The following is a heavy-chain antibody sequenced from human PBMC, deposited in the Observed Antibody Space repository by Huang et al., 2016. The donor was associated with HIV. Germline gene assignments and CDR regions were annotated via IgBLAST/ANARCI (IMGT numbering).Heavy chain of an antibody. CDR2: INPLHETT. Sequence: QVQLVQSGAEMKKSGSSVKVSCKASGGTVSSFSFTWVRQAPGHGLEWMGGINPLHETTDRAQKFRGRVTLTADESTNTAFMELSGLTSQDTAVYYCARGVGNSNRGFDIWGQGTLVTVS. D-gene: IGHD5-18*01. CDR1: GGTVSSFS. V-gene: IGHV1-69*13. J-gene: IGHJ4*02. CDR3: ARGVGNSNRGFDI.